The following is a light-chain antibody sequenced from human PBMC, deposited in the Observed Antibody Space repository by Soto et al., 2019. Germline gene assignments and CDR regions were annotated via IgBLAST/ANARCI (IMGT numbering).Light chain of an antibody. CDR3: SSYTSSSTWV. CDR1: SSDVGAYNY. J-gene: IGLJ3*02. V-gene: IGLV2-14*01. CDR2: EVS. Sequence: QSVLTQPASVSGSPGQSITISCTGTSSDVGAYNYVSWYQQHPGKAPKLMIYEVSNRPSRVSDRFSGSRSGNTASLTISGLQAEDEYDYYCSSYTSSSTWVFGGGTKLTVL.